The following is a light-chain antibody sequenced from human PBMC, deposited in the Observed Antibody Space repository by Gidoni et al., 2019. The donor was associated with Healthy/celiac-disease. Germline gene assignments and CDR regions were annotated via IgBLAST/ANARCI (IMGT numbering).Light chain of an antibody. CDR3: YSAADNNPWV. CDR1: VLAKKY. V-gene: IGLV3-27*01. J-gene: IGLJ3*02. Sequence: SYELTQPSSVSVSPGHTARITCSGDVLAKKYARWFQQKPGQAPVLVIYKDSERPSGIPERFSGSSSGTTVTLTISGAQVEDEADYYCYSAADNNPWVFGGGTKLTVL. CDR2: KDS.